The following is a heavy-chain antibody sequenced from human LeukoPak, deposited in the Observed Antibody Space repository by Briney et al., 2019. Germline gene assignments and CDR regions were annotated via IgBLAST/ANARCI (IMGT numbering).Heavy chain of an antibody. Sequence: GGSLRLSCAASGFIFSTYWMAWVRQAPGKGLEWVAKIKEDGSEKYYVDSVSGRFTISRDNAKNSLYLQMNSLRAEDMAVYYCARDANRGGDSDYWGQGTLVTVSS. J-gene: IGHJ4*02. D-gene: IGHD3-10*01. CDR2: IKEDGSEK. V-gene: IGHV3-7*05. CDR3: ARDANRGGDSDY. CDR1: GFIFSTYW.